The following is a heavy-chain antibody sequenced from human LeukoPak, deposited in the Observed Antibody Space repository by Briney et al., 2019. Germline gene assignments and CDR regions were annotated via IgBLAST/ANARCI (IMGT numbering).Heavy chain of an antibody. D-gene: IGHD1-26*01. V-gene: IGHV4-39*01. CDR1: GGSLSSSSYY. Sequence: SETLSLTCTVSGGSLSSSSYYWGWIRQPPGKGLEWIGSIYYSGSTYYNPSLKSRVTISVDTSKNQFSLKLSSVTAADTAVYYCAGPLEWELQFFPYWGQGTLVTVSS. CDR2: IYYSGST. CDR3: AGPLEWELQFFPY. J-gene: IGHJ4*02.